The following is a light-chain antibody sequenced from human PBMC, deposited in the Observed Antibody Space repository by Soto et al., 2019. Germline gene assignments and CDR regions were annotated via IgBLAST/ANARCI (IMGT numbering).Light chain of an antibody. Sequence: DIQMTQSPSTLSGSVGDRVTITCRASQTISSWLAWYQQKPGKAPKLLIYKASTFKSGVPSRFSGSGSGTEFTLTISSLQHDDFATYYCQQYNSYSEAFGQGTKVELK. V-gene: IGKV1-5*03. CDR1: QTISSW. J-gene: IGKJ1*01. CDR3: QQYNSYSEA. CDR2: KAS.